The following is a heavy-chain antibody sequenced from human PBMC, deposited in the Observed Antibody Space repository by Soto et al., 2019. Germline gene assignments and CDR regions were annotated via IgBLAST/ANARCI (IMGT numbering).Heavy chain of an antibody. CDR3: ARGSFVGANGGADAFDS. Sequence: VQLVQSEADVEKPGASVTVSCKTSGYTFTANYIHWVRQAPGQGLEWMGWINTNNGGTHFAQKFQDWVTLTRDKSTSTAYMELRRLKSDDTAIYYCARGSFVGANGGADAFDSWGQGTIVSVSS. CDR2: INTNNGGT. V-gene: IGHV1-2*04. D-gene: IGHD1-26*01. CDR1: GYTFTANY. J-gene: IGHJ3*02.